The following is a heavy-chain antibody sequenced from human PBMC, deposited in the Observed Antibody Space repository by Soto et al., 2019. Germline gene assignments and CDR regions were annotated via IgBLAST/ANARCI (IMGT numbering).Heavy chain of an antibody. D-gene: IGHD6-13*01. CDR1: GFTFDDYA. J-gene: IGHJ4*02. CDR2: ISWNSGSI. CDR3: AKGLHPQQQLPTYPLDY. V-gene: IGHV3-9*01. Sequence: GGSLRLSCAASGFTFDDYAMHWVRQAPGKGLEWVSGISWNSGSIGYADSVKGRFTISRDNAKNSLYLQMNSLRAEDTALYYCAKGLHPQQQLPTYPLDYWGQGTLVTVSS.